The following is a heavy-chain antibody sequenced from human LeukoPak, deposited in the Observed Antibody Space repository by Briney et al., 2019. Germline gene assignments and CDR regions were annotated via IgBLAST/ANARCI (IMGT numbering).Heavy chain of an antibody. CDR3: ARLRYDSSGYSAFDI. Sequence: SETLSLTCAVYGGSFSGYYWSWIRQPPGQGLEWIGEINHSGSTNYNPSLKSRVTISVDTSKNQFSLKLSSVTAADTAVYYCARLRYDSSGYSAFDIWGQGTMVTVSS. CDR2: INHSGST. J-gene: IGHJ3*02. V-gene: IGHV4-34*01. CDR1: GGSFSGYY. D-gene: IGHD3-22*01.